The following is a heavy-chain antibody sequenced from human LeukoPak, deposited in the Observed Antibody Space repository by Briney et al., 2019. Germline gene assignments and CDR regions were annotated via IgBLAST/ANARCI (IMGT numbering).Heavy chain of an antibody. Sequence: SQTLSLTCTVSGGSISSGGYYWSWIRQPPGKGLEWIGYIYHSGSTYYNPSLKSRVTISVDRSKNQFSLKLSSVTAADTAVYYCAIYYYDSSGSDAFDIWGQGTMVTVSS. CDR3: AIYYYDSSGSDAFDI. D-gene: IGHD3-22*01. V-gene: IGHV4-30-2*01. CDR2: IYHSGST. J-gene: IGHJ3*02. CDR1: GGSISSGGYY.